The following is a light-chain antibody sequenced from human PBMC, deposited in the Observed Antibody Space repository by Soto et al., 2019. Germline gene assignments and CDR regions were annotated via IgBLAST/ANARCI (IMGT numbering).Light chain of an antibody. J-gene: IGKJ2*01. CDR1: QSVSSSY. CDR3: QQYGRSPGYT. CDR2: GAS. Sequence: EIVLTQSPGTLSLSPGERATLSCRASQSVSSSYLAWYQQKPGQAPMLLIYGASSRATGIPDRFSGSGSGTDFTLTISRLEPEDFAVYYCQQYGRSPGYTFGQGTKLEIK. V-gene: IGKV3-20*01.